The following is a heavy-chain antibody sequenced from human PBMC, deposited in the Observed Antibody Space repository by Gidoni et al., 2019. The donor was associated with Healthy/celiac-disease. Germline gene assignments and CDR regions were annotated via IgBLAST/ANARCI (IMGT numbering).Heavy chain of an antibody. CDR2: ISYDGSNK. CDR3: AREGRWLQSTFDY. J-gene: IGHJ4*02. D-gene: IGHD5-12*01. V-gene: IGHV3-30-3*01. Sequence: QVQLVESGGGVVQPGRSLRLSCSASGLTFSSYAMHWVRQAPGKGLEWVAVISYDGSNKYYAVSVKGRFTISRDNSKNTLYLQMNSLRAEDTAVYYCAREGRWLQSTFDYWGQGTLVTVSS. CDR1: GLTFSSYA.